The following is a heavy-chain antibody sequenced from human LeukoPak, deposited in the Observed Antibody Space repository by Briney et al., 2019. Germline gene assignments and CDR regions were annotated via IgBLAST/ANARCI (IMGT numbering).Heavy chain of an antibody. CDR1: GFSLRTTGVG. D-gene: IGHD4-17*01. J-gene: IGHJ4*02. V-gene: IGHV2-5*02. Sequence: SGPTLVKPTETLTLTCTFSGFSLRTTGVGVGWVRQPPGKALECLALVYWDNNKVYSPSLRSRVTISKDTSKNQVVLTMTNMAPVDTATYYCAHYGDYRFLYYFDHWGQGALVTVSS. CDR3: AHYGDYRFLYYFDH. CDR2: VYWDNNK.